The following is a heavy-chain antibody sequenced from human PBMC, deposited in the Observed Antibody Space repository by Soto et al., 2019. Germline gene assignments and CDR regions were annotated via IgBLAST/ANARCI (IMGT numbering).Heavy chain of an antibody. J-gene: IGHJ6*02. Sequence: GGSLRLSCAASGFTFSSYAMHWVRQAPGKGLEWVAVISYDGSNKYYADSVKGRFTISRDNSKNTLYLQMNSLRAEDTAVYYCARDFVKSDYVWGSYRYTEYYYYGMDVWGQGTTVTVTS. CDR3: ARDFVKSDYVWGSYRYTEYYYYGMDV. V-gene: IGHV3-30-3*01. CDR1: GFTFSSYA. D-gene: IGHD3-16*02. CDR2: ISYDGSNK.